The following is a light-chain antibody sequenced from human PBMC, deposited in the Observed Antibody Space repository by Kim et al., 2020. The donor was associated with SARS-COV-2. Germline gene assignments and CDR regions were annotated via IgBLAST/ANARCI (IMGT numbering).Light chain of an antibody. V-gene: IGKV1D-12*01. CDR1: QDISSW. Sequence: DIQMTQSPSSVSASVGDRVTITCRASQDISSWLAWYQHKPGKAPRLLISSASSLHHGVTSRFNGSGSGTDFTLTINSLQPEDSATYSCQQANTFPYTFGQGTKLEI. CDR2: SAS. J-gene: IGKJ2*01. CDR3: QQANTFPYT.